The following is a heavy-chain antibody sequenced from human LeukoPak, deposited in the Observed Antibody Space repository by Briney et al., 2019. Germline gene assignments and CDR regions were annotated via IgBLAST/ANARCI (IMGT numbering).Heavy chain of an antibody. CDR2: ISGSGGST. V-gene: IGHV3-23*01. CDR1: GFTFSSYA. D-gene: IGHD6-19*01. J-gene: IGHJ4*02. Sequence: GGSLRLSCAASGFTFSSYAMSWVRQAPGKGLEWVSAISGSGGSTYYADSVKGRFTISRDNSKNTLYLQMNSLRAEDTAVYHCAKVTSGWYRGGFDYWGQGTLVTVSS. CDR3: AKVTSGWYRGGFDY.